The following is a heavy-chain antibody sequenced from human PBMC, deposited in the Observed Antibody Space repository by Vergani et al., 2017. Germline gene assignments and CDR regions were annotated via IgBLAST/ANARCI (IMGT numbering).Heavy chain of an antibody. CDR1: GYTFTSYD. Sequence: QVQLVQSGAEVKKPGASVKVSCKASGYTFTSYDINWVRQATGQGLEWMGWMNPNSGNTGYAQKFQGRVTITRNTARSTAYMELSSLRSEDTAVYYWGRGGPYGGGGCSGGGFDYWGEGTLVTGSS. D-gene: IGHD2-21*02. CDR2: MNPNSGNT. V-gene: IGHV1-8*03. J-gene: IGHJ4*02. CDR3: GRGGPYGGGGCSGGGFDY.